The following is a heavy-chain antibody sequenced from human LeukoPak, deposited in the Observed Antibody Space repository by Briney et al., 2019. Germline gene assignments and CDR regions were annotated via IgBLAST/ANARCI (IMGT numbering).Heavy chain of an antibody. J-gene: IGHJ4*02. V-gene: IGHV3-48*02. CDR3: ERDQYGAYAIDY. CDR2: ISSSSTI. D-gene: IGHD4-17*01. Sequence: GGSLRLSCAASGFTFSSYSMNWVRQAPGKGLEWVSYISSSSTIYYANSVKGRFTMSRDNAKNSLYLQMNSLRDEDTAVYYCERDQYGAYAIDYWGQGTLVTVSS. CDR1: GFTFSSYS.